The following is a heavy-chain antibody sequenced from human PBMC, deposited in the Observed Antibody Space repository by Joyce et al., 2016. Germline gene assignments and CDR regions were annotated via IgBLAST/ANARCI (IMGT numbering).Heavy chain of an antibody. V-gene: IGHV5-51*01. CDR1: GYSFPTSW. CDR3: ASQKGEYFKDALDI. Sequence: EVQLVQSGAEVKKPGESLKISCKGSGYSFPTSWIGWVRQIPGKGLEWMGTIYVGDSDTKYSPSFQGQVTISADKSISTVYLQWSSLKASDTAIYYCASQKGEYFKDALDIWGQGTLVTVSS. CDR2: IYVGDSDT. D-gene: IGHD2/OR15-2a*01. J-gene: IGHJ3*02.